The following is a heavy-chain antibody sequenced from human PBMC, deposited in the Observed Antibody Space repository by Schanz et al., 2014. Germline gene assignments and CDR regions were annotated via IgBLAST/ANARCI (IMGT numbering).Heavy chain of an antibody. D-gene: IGHD3-10*01. CDR2: IYSSGST. Sequence: EVQLLESGGTVVQPGGSLKLSCAASAFIFRSYSMHWVRQAPGKGLEWVSTIYSSGSTYYADSVRGRFTISRDNSMNTVYLQMNSLRSDDAAVYYCARAQGVIRLYYGVDVWGQGTTVTVSS. J-gene: IGHJ6*02. CDR1: AFIFRSYS. V-gene: IGHV3-66*02. CDR3: ARAQGVIRLYYGVDV.